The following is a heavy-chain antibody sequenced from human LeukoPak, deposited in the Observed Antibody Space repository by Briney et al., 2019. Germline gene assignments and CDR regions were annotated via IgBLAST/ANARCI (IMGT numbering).Heavy chain of an antibody. CDR3: ARPNGDYYYALDV. CDR1: GGSISDSRYY. V-gene: IGHV4-39*01. Sequence: SETLSLTCTVSGGSISDSRYYWGWVRQPPGKGLQWIGSVYYTGSTYYNSSLKSRATISLDTSKSQFSLELSSVTAADTAVYYRARPNGDYYYALDVWGRGTTVTVSS. J-gene: IGHJ6*02. D-gene: IGHD4-17*01. CDR2: VYYTGST.